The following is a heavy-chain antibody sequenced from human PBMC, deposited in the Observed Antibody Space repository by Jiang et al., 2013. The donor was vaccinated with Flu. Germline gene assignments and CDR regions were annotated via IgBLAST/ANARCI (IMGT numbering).Heavy chain of an antibody. V-gene: IGHV3-23*01. CDR3: ARDQAVASHGSYGMDV. CDR2: ITGSGSSA. D-gene: IGHD5-12*01. Sequence: SGGGLVQPGGSRRLSCAAAGFSLSNYGMSWVRQAPGQGLEWVSTITGSGSSAYYADSVKGRFTVSRDNSENTLYLQMNSLRAEDTAVYYCARDQAVASHGSYGMDVWGQGTTVTVSS. J-gene: IGHJ6*02. CDR1: GFSLSNYG.